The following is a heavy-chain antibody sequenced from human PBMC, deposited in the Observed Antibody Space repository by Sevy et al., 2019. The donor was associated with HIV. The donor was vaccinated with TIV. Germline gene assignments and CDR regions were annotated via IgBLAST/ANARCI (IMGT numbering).Heavy chain of an antibody. V-gene: IGHV1-2*02. D-gene: IGHD2-15*01. J-gene: IGHJ5*02. Sequence: ASVKVSCKASGYTFTGYYMHWVRQAPGQGLEWMGWLNPNGGGTNYAQKFQGRVTMTRDTSISTAYMELSRLRSDDTTVYYCARERVYCSGGSCKPGGWFDPWVQGTLVTVSS. CDR3: ARERVYCSGGSCKPGGWFDP. CDR1: GYTFTGYY. CDR2: LNPNGGGT.